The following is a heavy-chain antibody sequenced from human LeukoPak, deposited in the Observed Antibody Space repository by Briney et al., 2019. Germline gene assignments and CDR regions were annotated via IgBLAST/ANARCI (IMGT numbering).Heavy chain of an antibody. CDR1: GGSFSDYY. Sequence: SETLSLTCAVYGGSFSDYYWSWIRQPPGKGLEWIGEINHSGSTNYSPSLKSRVTISVDTSKNQFSLKLSSVTAADTAVYYCAGGPGEYDSSPGYYFDYWGQGTLVTVSS. D-gene: IGHD3-22*01. CDR2: INHSGST. J-gene: IGHJ4*02. V-gene: IGHV4-34*01. CDR3: AGGPGEYDSSPGYYFDY.